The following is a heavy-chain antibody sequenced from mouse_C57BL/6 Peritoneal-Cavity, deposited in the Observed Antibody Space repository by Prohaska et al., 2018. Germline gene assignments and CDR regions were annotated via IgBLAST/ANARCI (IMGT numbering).Heavy chain of an antibody. CDR1: GFTFSGFW. CDR3: MRYGNYWYFDV. D-gene: IGHD2-1*01. Sequence: EVQLLETGGGLVQPGGSRGLSCEGSGFTFSGFWMSWVRQTPGKTLEWIGDINSDGSAINYEPSIKDRFTIFRDNDKSTLYLQMSKVRSEDTATYFCMRYGNYWYFDVWGTGTTVTVSS. V-gene: IGHV11-2*01. CDR2: INSDGSAI. J-gene: IGHJ1*03.